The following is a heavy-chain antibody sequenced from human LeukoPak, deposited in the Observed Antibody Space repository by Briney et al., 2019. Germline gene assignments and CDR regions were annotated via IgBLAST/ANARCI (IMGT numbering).Heavy chain of an antibody. V-gene: IGHV3-11*01. Sequence: GGSLRLSCAASGFTFSDYYMSWIRQAPGKGLEWVSYISNSGGATKYGDSVRGRFTISRDNSKNSLYMEMNSLRAEDTAIYFCARESYYGSGTYFNFDSWGQGILVTVSS. CDR3: ARESYYGSGTYFNFDS. CDR2: ISNSGGAT. J-gene: IGHJ4*02. CDR1: GFTFSDYY. D-gene: IGHD3-10*01.